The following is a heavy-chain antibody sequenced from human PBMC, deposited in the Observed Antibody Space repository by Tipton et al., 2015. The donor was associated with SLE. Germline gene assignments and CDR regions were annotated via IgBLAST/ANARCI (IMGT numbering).Heavy chain of an antibody. CDR1: GGSFSGYY. CDR2: IYTSGST. V-gene: IGHV4-4*07. J-gene: IGHJ4*02. CDR3: AREGDSSSRGGFDY. D-gene: IGHD6-13*01. Sequence: TLSLTCAVYGGSFSGYYWSWIRQPAGKGLEWIGRIYTSGSTNYNPSLKSRVTMSVDTSKNQFSLKLSSVTAADTAVYYCAREGDSSSRGGFDYWGQGTLVTVSS.